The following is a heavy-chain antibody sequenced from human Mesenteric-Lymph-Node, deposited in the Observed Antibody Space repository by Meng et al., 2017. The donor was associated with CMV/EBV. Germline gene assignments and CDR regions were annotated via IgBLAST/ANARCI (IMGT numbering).Heavy chain of an antibody. CDR2: ISSSSSTI. J-gene: IGHJ4*02. CDR1: GFTFSSYS. D-gene: IGHD3-10*01. V-gene: IGHV3-48*04. CDR3: ARHHWGGGFDY. Sequence: GESLKISCAASGFTFSSYSMNWVRQAPGKGLEWVSYISSSSSTIYYADSVKGRFTISRDNAKNSLYLQMNSLRAEDTAVCYCARHHWGGGFDYWGQGTLVTVSS.